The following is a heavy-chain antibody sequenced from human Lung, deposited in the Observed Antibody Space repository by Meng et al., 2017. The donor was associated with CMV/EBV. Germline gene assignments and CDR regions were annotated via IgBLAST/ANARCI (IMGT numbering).Heavy chain of an antibody. J-gene: IGHJ4*02. D-gene: IGHD2-21*02. CDR1: GGSSSSSNW. CDR3: ARVVTALWGYYFDY. V-gene: IGHV4-4*02. CDR2: IYHSGST. Sequence: QVQLKEAGPGLVTPSGTLSLTCAVFGGSSSSSNWWSWVRQPPGKGLEWIGEIYHSGSTNYNPSLKSRVTISVDKSKNQFSLKLSSVTAADTAVYYCARVVTALWGYYFDYWGQGTLVTVSS.